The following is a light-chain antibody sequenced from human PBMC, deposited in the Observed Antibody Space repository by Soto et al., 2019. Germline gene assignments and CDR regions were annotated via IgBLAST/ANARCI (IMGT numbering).Light chain of an antibody. CDR1: SSDVGGYNY. Sequence: QSALTQPASVSGSPGQSITISCTRTSSDVGGYNYVSWYQQHPGKAPKLMIYEVSNRPSGVSNRFSGSKSGNTASLTISGLQAEDEADYYCSSYTSSSTFYVFGTGTKVTGL. V-gene: IGLV2-14*01. J-gene: IGLJ1*01. CDR3: SSYTSSSTFYV. CDR2: EVS.